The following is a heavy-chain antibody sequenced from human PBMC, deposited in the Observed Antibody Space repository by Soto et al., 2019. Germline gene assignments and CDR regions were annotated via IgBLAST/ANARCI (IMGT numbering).Heavy chain of an antibody. CDR1: GFTFSSYG. CDR3: AKDRTIFGEAIDGMDV. Sequence: GGSLRLSCAASGFTFSSYGMHWVRQAPGEGLEWVAVISYDGSNKYYADSVKGRFTISRDNSKNTLYLQMNSLRAEDTAVYYCAKDRTIFGEAIDGMDVWGQGTMVTVSS. CDR2: ISYDGSNK. D-gene: IGHD3-3*01. V-gene: IGHV3-30*18. J-gene: IGHJ6*02.